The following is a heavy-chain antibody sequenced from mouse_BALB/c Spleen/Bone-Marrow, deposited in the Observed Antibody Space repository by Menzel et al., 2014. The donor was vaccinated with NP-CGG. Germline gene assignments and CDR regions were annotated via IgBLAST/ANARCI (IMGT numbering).Heavy chain of an antibody. Sequence: QVHVKQSGAELVRPGTSVKVSCKASGYAFTNYLIGWVKQRPGQGLEWIGVINPGSGGTNYNEKFKGKATLTADKSSSTAHTQLSSLTSDDSAVYFCARWDYAMDYWGQGTSVTVSS. V-gene: IGHV1-54*01. CDR3: ARWDYAMDY. J-gene: IGHJ4*01. CDR2: INPGSGGT. CDR1: GYAFTNYL.